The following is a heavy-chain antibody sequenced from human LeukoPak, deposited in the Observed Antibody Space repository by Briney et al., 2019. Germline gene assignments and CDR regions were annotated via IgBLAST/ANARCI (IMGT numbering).Heavy chain of an antibody. V-gene: IGHV1-18*01. Sequence: ASVTVSCTASGYPFSNFAITWLRQAPGQGLEWMGWISPDNGDTHYAQKLQGRVTMTTDTSTSTAYMELRSLRSDDTAMYYCARGNWGYTTFDFWGQGTLVTVSS. CDR1: GYPFSNFA. J-gene: IGHJ4*02. CDR3: ARGNWGYTTFDF. CDR2: ISPDNGDT. D-gene: IGHD7-27*01.